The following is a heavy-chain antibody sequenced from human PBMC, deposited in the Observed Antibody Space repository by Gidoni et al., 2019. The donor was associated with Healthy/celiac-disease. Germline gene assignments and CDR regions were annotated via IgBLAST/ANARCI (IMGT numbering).Heavy chain of an antibody. CDR3: ARESEGNGAFDI. Sequence: PGWSLRLSCAASEFTVSSNYMSWVRQAPGKGLEWVSVIYSGDNTYYADSVKGRFTISRDNSKNTLYLQMNSLRAEDTAVYYCARESEGNGAFDIWGQGTMVTVSS. D-gene: IGHD2-8*01. V-gene: IGHV3-53*01. J-gene: IGHJ3*02. CDR2: IYSGDNT. CDR1: EFTVSSNY.